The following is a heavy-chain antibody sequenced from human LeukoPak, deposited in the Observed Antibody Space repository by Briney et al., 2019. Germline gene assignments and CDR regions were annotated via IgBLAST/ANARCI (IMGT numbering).Heavy chain of an antibody. Sequence: SETLSLTCTVSGGSITSGSYYWSWIRQPAGKGLEWIGRIYTSGITNYNPSLKSRVTISVDTSKDQFSLRLSSVTAADTAIYYCARVRYDGNSSKWGQGTLVTVSS. CDR3: ARVRYDGNSSK. D-gene: IGHD1/OR15-1a*01. V-gene: IGHV4-61*02. J-gene: IGHJ4*02. CDR2: IYTSGIT. CDR1: GGSITSGSYY.